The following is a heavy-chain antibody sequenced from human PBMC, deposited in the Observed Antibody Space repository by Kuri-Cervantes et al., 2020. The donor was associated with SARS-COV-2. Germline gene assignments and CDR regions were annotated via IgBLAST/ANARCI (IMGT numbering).Heavy chain of an antibody. D-gene: IGHD7-27*01. Sequence: SQTLSLTCAAYGGSFSGYYWSWIRQPPGKGLEWIGEINHSGSTNYNPSLKSRVTISVDTSKNQFSLKLSSVTAADTAVYYCARGGNWAPIDYWGQGTLATVSS. CDR3: ARGGNWAPIDY. V-gene: IGHV4-34*09. J-gene: IGHJ4*02. CDR2: INHSGST. CDR1: GGSFSGYY.